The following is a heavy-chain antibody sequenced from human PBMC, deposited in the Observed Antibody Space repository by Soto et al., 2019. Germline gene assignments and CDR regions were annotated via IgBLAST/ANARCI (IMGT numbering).Heavy chain of an antibody. Sequence: QVQLVQSGAEVKKPGSSVKVSCKASGGTFSSYTIRWVRQAPGQGLEWMGRIIPILGIANYAQKFQGRGTITAAKATSTAYIELSSLRSEYTAVYYCARDAPCSGGSCYATSGYWGQGTLVTVSS. CDR3: ARDAPCSGGSCYATSGY. V-gene: IGHV1-69*08. D-gene: IGHD2-15*01. CDR1: GGTFSSYT. J-gene: IGHJ4*02. CDR2: IIPILGIA.